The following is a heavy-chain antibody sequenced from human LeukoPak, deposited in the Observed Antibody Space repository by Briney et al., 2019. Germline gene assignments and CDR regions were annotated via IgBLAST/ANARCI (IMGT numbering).Heavy chain of an antibody. D-gene: IGHD2-15*01. V-gene: IGHV1-24*01. CDR3: ATDRRVAATRNWFDP. Sequence: ASVKVSCKVSGYTLTELSMHWVRQAPGKGLEWMGGFDPEDGETIYAQKFQGRVTMTEDTSTETAYMELSSLRSEDTAVYYCATDRRVAATRNWFDPWGQGTLVTVSS. CDR1: GYTLTELS. CDR2: FDPEDGET. J-gene: IGHJ5*02.